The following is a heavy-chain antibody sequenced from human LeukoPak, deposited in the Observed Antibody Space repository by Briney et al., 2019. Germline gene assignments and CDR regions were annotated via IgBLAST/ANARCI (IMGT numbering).Heavy chain of an antibody. J-gene: IGHJ4*02. V-gene: IGHV4-34*01. CDR3: ARGIPAVI. D-gene: IGHD3-10*01. Sequence: SETLSLTCAVYGGSFSGYYWSWIRKPPGKGLEWIGEINHSGSTNYNSSLKSRVTISVDTSKNQFSLKLSSVTAADTAVYYCARGIPAVIWGQGTLVTVSS. CDR2: INHSGST. CDR1: GGSFSGYY.